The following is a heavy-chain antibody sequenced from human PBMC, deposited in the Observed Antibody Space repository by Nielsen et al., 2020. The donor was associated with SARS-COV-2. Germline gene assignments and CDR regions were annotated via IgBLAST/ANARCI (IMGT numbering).Heavy chain of an antibody. J-gene: IGHJ6*02. Sequence: GESLKISCAASGFTFSGYWMHWVRQAPGKGLMWMSRINTDGSLTTYADSVQGRFTISRDNAKNTLYLQMSGLTAADTAVYYCAALYCGGDCYIYYYGMDVWGQGTTVTVSS. D-gene: IGHD2-21*02. CDR2: INTDGSLT. CDR1: GFTFSGYW. CDR3: AALYCGGDCYIYYYGMDV. V-gene: IGHV3-74*03.